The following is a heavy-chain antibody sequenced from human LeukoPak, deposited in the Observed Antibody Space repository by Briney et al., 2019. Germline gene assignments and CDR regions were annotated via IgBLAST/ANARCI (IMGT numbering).Heavy chain of an antibody. Sequence: GGSLRLSCAASRFTFSTYAMSWVRQAPGKGLECVSVISGSGTNTYYADSVKGRFTISRDNSKNTVYLLMNSLRAEDTAVYYCAKGSGYEYYFDYWGQGTLVTVSS. D-gene: IGHD5-12*01. CDR1: RFTFSTYA. CDR3: AKGSGYEYYFDY. V-gene: IGHV3-23*01. CDR2: ISGSGTNT. J-gene: IGHJ4*02.